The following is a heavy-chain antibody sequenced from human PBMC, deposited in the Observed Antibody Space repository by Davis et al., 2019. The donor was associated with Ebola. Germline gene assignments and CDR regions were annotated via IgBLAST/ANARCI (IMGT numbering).Heavy chain of an antibody. V-gene: IGHV3-48*03. CDR3: ARDPASGYDWNVFDY. D-gene: IGHD5-12*01. Sequence: PGGSLRLSCAASGFTFSSYEMNWVRQAPGKGLEWVSYISSSGSTIYYADSVKGRFTISRDNAKNSLYLQMNSLRAEDTAVYYCARDPASGYDWNVFDYWGQGTLVTVSS. CDR2: ISSSGSTI. J-gene: IGHJ4*02. CDR1: GFTFSSYE.